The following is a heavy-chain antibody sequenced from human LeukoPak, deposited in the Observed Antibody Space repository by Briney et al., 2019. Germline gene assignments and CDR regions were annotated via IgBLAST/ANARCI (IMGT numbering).Heavy chain of an antibody. J-gene: IGHJ6*03. CDR3: ARAQWRTYSYYYMDV. Sequence: GGSLRLSCAASGFTVSFNYMSWVRQAPGKGLEWFSVIYSGGSTYYADSVKGRFTISRDDSKNTLYLQMNSLRAEDTAIYYCARAQWRTYSYYYMDVWGKGTTVTVSS. V-gene: IGHV3-53*01. CDR1: GFTVSFNY. D-gene: IGHD6-19*01. CDR2: IYSGGST.